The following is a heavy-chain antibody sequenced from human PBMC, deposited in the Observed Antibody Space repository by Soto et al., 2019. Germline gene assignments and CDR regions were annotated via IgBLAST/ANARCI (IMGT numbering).Heavy chain of an antibody. CDR3: ARHSPDFDWLSQFDY. CDR2: IFYFGST. V-gene: IGHV4-59*08. CDR1: GGSISSYY. J-gene: IGHJ4*02. Sequence: PSETLSLTCTVSGGSISSYYWSWIRQTPGKGLEWIGYIFYFGSTNYNPSLKSRVTLSIDTSKNQLSLKLSSVTAADTAVYYCARHSPDFDWLSQFDYWGQGTLVTVSS. D-gene: IGHD3-9*01.